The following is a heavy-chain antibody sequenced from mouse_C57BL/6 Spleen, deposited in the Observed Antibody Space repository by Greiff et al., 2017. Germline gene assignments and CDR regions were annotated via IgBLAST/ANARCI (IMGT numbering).Heavy chain of an antibody. CDR2: IDPANGNT. V-gene: IGHV14-3*01. D-gene: IGHD1-1*01. Sequence: EVQLQESVAELVRPGASVKLSCTASGFNIKNTYMHWVKQRPEQGLEWIGRIDPANGNTKYAPKFQGKATITADTSSNTAYLQLSSLTSEDTAIYYCALYYYGSSYEMDYWGQGTSVTVSS. J-gene: IGHJ4*01. CDR1: GFNIKNTY. CDR3: ALYYYGSSYEMDY.